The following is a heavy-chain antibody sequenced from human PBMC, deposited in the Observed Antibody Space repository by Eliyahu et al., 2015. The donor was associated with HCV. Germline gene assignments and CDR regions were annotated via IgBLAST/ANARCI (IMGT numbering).Heavy chain of an antibody. CDR3: ARGDYYDSSGYFIPF. J-gene: IGHJ4*02. Sequence: QVQLQESGPGLVKPSQTLSLTCTVSGGSIRNGGYYWSWIRQHPGKHLEWIAYSYYTGNTYYNPSLKSRVSMSVDTSKNQFSLKLSSVTAADTAVYYCARGDYYDSSGYFIPFWGQGTLVTVSS. CDR2: SYYTGNT. CDR1: GGSIRNGGYY. D-gene: IGHD3-22*01. V-gene: IGHV4-31*03.